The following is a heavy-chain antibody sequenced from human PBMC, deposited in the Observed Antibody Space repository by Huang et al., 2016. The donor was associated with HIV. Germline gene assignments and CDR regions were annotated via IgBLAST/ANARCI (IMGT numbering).Heavy chain of an antibody. J-gene: IGHJ4*02. CDR3: ARDSGSSWYEVSY. V-gene: IGHV3-7*01. D-gene: IGHD6-13*01. CDR2: IKQDGRDK. CDR1: GFTFSDFW. Sequence: EVQLVESGGGLVQPGGSLRLSCAASGFTFSDFWMAWARQAPGKGLEWVANIKQDGRDKYYVDSLKGRFTISRDNAKNSLYLQMNNLRPEDTAVYFCARDSGSSWYEVSYWGQGTLVTVSS.